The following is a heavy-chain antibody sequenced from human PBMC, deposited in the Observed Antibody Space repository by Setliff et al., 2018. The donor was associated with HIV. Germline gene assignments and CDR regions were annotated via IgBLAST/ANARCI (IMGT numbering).Heavy chain of an antibody. J-gene: IGHJ5*02. CDR3: AKDRRGITGTKSCAWFDP. CDR1: GFLFSSYG. Sequence: GGSLRLSCAASGFLFSSYGMHWVRQAPGKGLEWVALISYDGTYKYYAESVKGRFTISRDNSRNTLYLQMNSLRAEDTAVYYCAKDRRGITGTKSCAWFDPWGQGTL. D-gene: IGHD1-7*01. CDR2: ISYDGTYK. V-gene: IGHV3-30*12.